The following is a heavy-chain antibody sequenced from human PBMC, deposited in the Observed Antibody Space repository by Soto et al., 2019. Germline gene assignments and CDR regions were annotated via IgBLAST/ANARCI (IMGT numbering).Heavy chain of an antibody. J-gene: IGHJ4*02. CDR3: ATLSEEQWLVDNY. V-gene: IGHV3-7*01. D-gene: IGHD6-19*01. Sequence: HPGGSLRLSCVASGFAFWGDWMSWVRQAPGKGLEWVANIKQDGSEKQYLDSVRGRFTISRDNSKNSVYLQMNSLRAEDTAVYYCATLSEEQWLVDNYWGQGTLVTVSS. CDR1: GFAFWGDW. CDR2: IKQDGSEK.